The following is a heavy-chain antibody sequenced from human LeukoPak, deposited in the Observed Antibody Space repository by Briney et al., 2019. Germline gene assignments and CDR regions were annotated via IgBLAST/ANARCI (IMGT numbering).Heavy chain of an antibody. V-gene: IGHV4-39*01. D-gene: IGHD4-23*01. J-gene: IGHJ4*02. CDR3: AISGVTLGWGNFDN. Sequence: PSETLSLTCTVSGGSVTTSYYWGWIRQPPGKRLGWIGSIYHSGDTYYSPSLNSRATISVDTSKNQFSLKLSSVTTADTAVYYCAISGVTLGWGNFDNWGQGTLGTVSP. CDR1: GGSVTTSYY. CDR2: IYHSGDT.